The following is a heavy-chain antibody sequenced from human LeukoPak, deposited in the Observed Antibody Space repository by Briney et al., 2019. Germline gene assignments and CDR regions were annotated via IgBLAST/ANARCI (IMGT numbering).Heavy chain of an antibody. J-gene: IGHJ4*02. CDR3: VRDGGGYPPCEY. V-gene: IGHV3-30-3*01. CDR2: ISYDGSNK. Sequence: GGSLRLSCAASGFTFSSYAMHWVRQAPGKGLEWVAVISYDGSNKYYADSVKGRFTISRDNSKNTLYLQMNSLRADDTAVYHCVRDGGGYPPCEYWGQGTLVTVSS. D-gene: IGHD1-26*01. CDR1: GFTFSSYA.